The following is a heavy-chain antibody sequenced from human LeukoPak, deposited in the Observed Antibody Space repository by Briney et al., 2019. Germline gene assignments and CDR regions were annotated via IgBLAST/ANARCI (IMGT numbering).Heavy chain of an antibody. CDR1: GGSISSGSYY. D-gene: IGHD5-24*01. V-gene: IGHV4-61*02. J-gene: IGHJ2*01. CDR3: ARDRRLFLLRSKGWYFDL. Sequence: PSQTLSLTCTVSGGSISSGSYYWSWIRQPAGKGLEWIGRIYTSGSTNYNPSLKSRVTMSVDTSKNQFSLKLSSVTAADTAVYYCARDRRLFLLRSKGWYFDLWGRGTLVTVSS. CDR2: IYTSGST.